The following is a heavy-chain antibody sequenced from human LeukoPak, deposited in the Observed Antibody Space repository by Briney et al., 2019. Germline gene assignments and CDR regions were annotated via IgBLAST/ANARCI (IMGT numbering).Heavy chain of an antibody. CDR1: GYTFTSYG. CDR3: ARDFYSSGWYPFQH. CDR2: ISAYNGNT. Sequence: ASVKVSCKASGYTFTSYGISWVRQAPGQGLEWMGWISAYNGNTNYAQKFQGRVTITRDTSASTAYMELSSLRSEDTAVYYCARDFYSSGWYPFQHWGQGTLVTVSS. D-gene: IGHD6-19*01. V-gene: IGHV1-18*01. J-gene: IGHJ1*01.